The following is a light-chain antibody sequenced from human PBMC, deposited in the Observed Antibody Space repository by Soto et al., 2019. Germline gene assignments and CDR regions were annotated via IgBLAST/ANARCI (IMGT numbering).Light chain of an antibody. J-gene: IGLJ1*01. CDR3: NSYTTSNTRQIV. Sequence: QSVLTQPASVSGSPGQSITISCTGTSSDVGGYNYVSWYQQHPGKAHKFMIYDVSNRPSGVSTRLSGSKSGNTASLTISGLQAEDEADYYCNSYTTSNTRQIVFGTGTKVTV. CDR2: DVS. CDR1: SSDVGGYNY. V-gene: IGLV2-14*01.